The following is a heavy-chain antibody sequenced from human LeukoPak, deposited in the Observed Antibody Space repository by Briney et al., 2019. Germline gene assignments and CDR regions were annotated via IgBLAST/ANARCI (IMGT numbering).Heavy chain of an antibody. CDR1: GFTFSTYA. CDR3: AIDQGLA. V-gene: IGHV3-23*01. J-gene: IGHJ5*02. CDR2: ISGGGIST. Sequence: GGSLRVSCAASGFTFSTYAMSWVRQAPGKGLEWVSAISGGGISTYYADSVKGRFTISRDNSKNTLYLQMNSLRVEDTAVYYCAIDQGLAWGQGTLVTVSS.